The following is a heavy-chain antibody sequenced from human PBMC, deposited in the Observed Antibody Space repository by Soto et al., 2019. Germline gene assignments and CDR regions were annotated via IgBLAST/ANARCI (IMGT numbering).Heavy chain of an antibody. CDR3: ARDQGYFRGYNWNRDAFDI. J-gene: IGHJ3*02. V-gene: IGHV1-69*13. Sequence: ASVKVSCKASGGTFSSYAISWVRQAPGQGLEWMGGIIPIFGTANYAQKFQGRVTITADESTSTAYMELSSLRSEDTAVYYCARDQGYFRGYNWNRDAFDIWGQGTMVTVSS. CDR1: GGTFSSYA. CDR2: IIPIFGTA. D-gene: IGHD1-20*01.